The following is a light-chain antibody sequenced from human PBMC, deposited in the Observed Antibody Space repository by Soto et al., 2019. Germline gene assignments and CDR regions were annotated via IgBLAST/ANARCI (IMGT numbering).Light chain of an antibody. CDR2: GNS. Sequence: QSVLTQPPSVSGAPGQRVTISCTGSSSNIGADYHVHWYQHLPGTAPRLLIYGNSNRPSGVPDRFSGSKSGTSASLAITGLQADDEADYYCQSYDSSLSGDVFGTGTKLTVL. CDR3: QSYDSSLSGDV. CDR1: SSNIGADYH. V-gene: IGLV1-40*01. J-gene: IGLJ1*01.